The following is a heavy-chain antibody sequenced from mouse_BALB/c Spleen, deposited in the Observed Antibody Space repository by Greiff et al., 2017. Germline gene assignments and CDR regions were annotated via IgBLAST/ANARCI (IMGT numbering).Heavy chain of an antibody. Sequence: EVQVVESGGGLVQPGGSLKLSCAASGFTFSSYGMSWVRQTPDKRLELVATINSNGGSTYYPDSVKGRFTISRDNAKNTLYLQMSSLKSEDTAMYYCAREPPYYYAMDYWGQGTTVTVSS. CDR3: AREPPYYYAMDY. CDR2: INSNGGST. J-gene: IGHJ4*01. V-gene: IGHV5-6-3*01. CDR1: GFTFSSYG.